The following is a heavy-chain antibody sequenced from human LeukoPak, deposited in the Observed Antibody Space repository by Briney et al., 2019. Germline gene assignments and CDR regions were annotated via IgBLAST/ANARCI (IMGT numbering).Heavy chain of an antibody. CDR2: IIGDGGTT. J-gene: IGHJ5*02. V-gene: IGHV3-43*02. D-gene: IGHD6-13*01. Sequence: PGGSLRLSCAASGFNFDEYAMHWVRQAPGKGLEWVSFIIGDGGTTYYADSVKGRFTISRDNSKNSLYLQMNSLRIEDTALYYCAKDRAAGTPYSWFDPWGQGTLVPVSS. CDR1: GFNFDEYA. CDR3: AKDRAAGTPYSWFDP.